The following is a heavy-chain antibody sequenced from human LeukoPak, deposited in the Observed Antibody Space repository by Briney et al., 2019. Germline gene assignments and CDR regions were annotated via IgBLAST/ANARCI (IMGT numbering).Heavy chain of an antibody. CDR3: ARALRSSSSSPFDY. V-gene: IGHV1-18*01. CDR1: GYTFTSYG. CDR2: ISAYNGNT. Sequence: ASVKVSCKASGYTFTSYGISWVRQAPGQGLEWMGWISAYNGNTNYAQKLQGRVTMTTDTSTSTAYMELRSLRSDDTAVYYCARALRSSSSSPFDYWGQGTLVTVSS. J-gene: IGHJ4*02. D-gene: IGHD6-6*01.